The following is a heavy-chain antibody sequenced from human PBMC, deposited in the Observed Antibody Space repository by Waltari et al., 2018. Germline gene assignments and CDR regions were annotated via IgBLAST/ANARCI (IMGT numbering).Heavy chain of an antibody. CDR2: IKHSGST. J-gene: IGHJ6*02. D-gene: IGHD3-22*01. CDR1: GGSFSGYY. Sequence: QVQLQQWGAGLLKPSETLSLTCAVYGGSFSGYYWSWIRQPPGKGLEWIGEIKHSGSTNYNPSLKSRVTISVDTSKNQFSLKLSSVTAADTAVYYCARGERYYYDSSGDYYGMDVWGQGTTVTVSS. CDR3: ARGERYYYDSSGDYYGMDV. V-gene: IGHV4-34*01.